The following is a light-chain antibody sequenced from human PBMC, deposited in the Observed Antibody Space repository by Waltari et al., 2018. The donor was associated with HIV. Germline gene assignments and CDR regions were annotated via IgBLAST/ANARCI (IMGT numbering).Light chain of an antibody. J-gene: IGLJ2*01. CDR1: DNNINDYNY. CDR3: SSFAGTNKL. Sequence: QSALTQPPSASGSPGQSVNISCTGGDNNINDYNYVSWYQQHSDKPPTLIIFEVTKRPSGVPDRFSGSKSGNTASLFVSGLQPEDEATYFCSSFAGTNKLFGGGTKLTVL. V-gene: IGLV2-8*01. CDR2: EVT.